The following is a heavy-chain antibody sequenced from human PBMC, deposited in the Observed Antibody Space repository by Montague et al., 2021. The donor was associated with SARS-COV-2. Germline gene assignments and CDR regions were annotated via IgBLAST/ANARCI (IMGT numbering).Heavy chain of an antibody. CDR3: TSGREGNYNVMDV. D-gene: IGHD1-1*01. Sequence: CAISGDSVSSNSATWNWVRQCPSRGLEWLGRTYYRSKWYNDYAVSVRGRVTINPDTSKNQFSLQLNFVTPEDTAIYYCTSGREGNYNVMDVWGQGTTVTVSS. CDR1: GDSVSSNSAT. J-gene: IGHJ6*02. CDR2: TYYRSKWYN. V-gene: IGHV6-1*01.